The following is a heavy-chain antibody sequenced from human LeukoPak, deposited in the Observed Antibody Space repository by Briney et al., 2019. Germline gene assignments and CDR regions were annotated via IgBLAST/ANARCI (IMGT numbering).Heavy chain of an antibody. CDR2: ISYDGSNK. J-gene: IGHJ4*02. D-gene: IGHD5-12*01. V-gene: IGHV3-30*18. Sequence: GRSLRLSCAASGFTFSSYGMHWVRQAPGKGLEWVAVISYDGSNKYYADSVKGRFTISRDNSKNTLYLQMSSLRAEDTAVYYCAKDLGGGGYSGYDLDDYWGQGTLVTVSS. CDR1: GFTFSSYG. CDR3: AKDLGGGGYSGYDLDDY.